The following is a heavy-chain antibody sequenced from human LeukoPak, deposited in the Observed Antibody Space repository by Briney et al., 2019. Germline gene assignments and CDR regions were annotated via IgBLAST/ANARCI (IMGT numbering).Heavy chain of an antibody. CDR1: GFTFSSYA. V-gene: IGHV3-30-3*01. Sequence: PGRSLRLSCAASGFTFSSYAMHWVRQAPGKGLEWVAVISYDGSNKYYADSVKGRFTISRDNSKNTLYLQMNSLRAEDTAVYYCAKEAVDIVATMVGYYYYMDVWGKGTTVTVSS. J-gene: IGHJ6*03. D-gene: IGHD5-12*01. CDR2: ISYDGSNK. CDR3: AKEAVDIVATMVGYYYYMDV.